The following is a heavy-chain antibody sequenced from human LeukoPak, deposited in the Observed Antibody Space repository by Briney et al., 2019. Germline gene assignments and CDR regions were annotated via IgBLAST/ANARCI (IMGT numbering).Heavy chain of an antibody. Sequence: GGSLRLSCAASGFPFSTYAMNWVRQAPGKGLEWVSVITGSGGFTQYADSVKGRFTIPRDNSKNTVYLQMNSLRVEDTALYYCVRSLDYWGQGTLVTVSS. CDR2: ITGSGGFT. CDR1: GFPFSTYA. CDR3: VRSLDY. J-gene: IGHJ4*02. V-gene: IGHV3-23*01.